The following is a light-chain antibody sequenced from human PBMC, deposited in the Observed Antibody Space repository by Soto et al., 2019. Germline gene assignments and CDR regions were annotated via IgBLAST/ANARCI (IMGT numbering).Light chain of an antibody. CDR2: SNN. V-gene: IGLV1-44*01. CDR3: VAWDDSLNGYVV. Sequence: QFVLTPPPSTSWISGQTVTLTCSGSSSNIGSNTVNWYQQLPGTAPKLVIYSNNQRPSGVPDRFSGSKSGTSASLAISGLQSEDEADYYCVAWDDSLNGYVVFGGGTKVTVL. CDR1: SSNIGSNT. J-gene: IGLJ2*01.